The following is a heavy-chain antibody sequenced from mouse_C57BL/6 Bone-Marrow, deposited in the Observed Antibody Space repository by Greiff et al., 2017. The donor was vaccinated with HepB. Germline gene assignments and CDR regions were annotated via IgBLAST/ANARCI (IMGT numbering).Heavy chain of an antibody. Sequence: EVNLVESGGGLVKPGGSLKLSCAASGFTFSSYAMSWVRQTPEKRLEWVATISDGGSYTYYPDNVKGRFTISRDNAKNNLYLQMSHLKSEDTAMYYCARGHYGNYAIDYWGQGTTLTVSS. J-gene: IGHJ2*01. V-gene: IGHV5-4*03. CDR2: ISDGGSYT. CDR3: ARGHYGNYAIDY. CDR1: GFTFSSYA. D-gene: IGHD2-1*01.